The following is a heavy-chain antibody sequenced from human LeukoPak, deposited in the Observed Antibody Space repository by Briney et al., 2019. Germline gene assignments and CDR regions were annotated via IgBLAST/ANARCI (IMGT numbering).Heavy chain of an antibody. CDR1: GFTFTTYW. CDR2: IKQDGTEK. Sequence: SGGSLRLSCAASGFTFTTYWMSWVRQAPGKGLEWVANIKQDGTEKYYVDSVKGRFTISRDNAKNSLSLQMNSLRAEDTAVYYCARVGTAMVTIVAPYYMDVWGKGTTVTVSS. CDR3: ARVGTAMVTIVAPYYMDV. J-gene: IGHJ6*03. D-gene: IGHD5-18*01. V-gene: IGHV3-7*01.